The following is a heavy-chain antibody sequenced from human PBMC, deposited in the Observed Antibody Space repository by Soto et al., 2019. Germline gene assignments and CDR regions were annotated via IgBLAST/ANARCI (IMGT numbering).Heavy chain of an antibody. V-gene: IGHV1-2*02. CDR3: ATDDYGIFPY. D-gene: IGHD3-10*01. CDR2: IDPRSGGT. Sequence: GASVKVSCKVSGYPFATYYIHWVRQAPGQGLEWMGWIDPRSGGTVYEQKFQGRVTMTRDTSISTVYMDLSGLTSDGTALYYCATDDYGIFPYWGQGSLVTVSS. J-gene: IGHJ4*02. CDR1: GYPFATYY.